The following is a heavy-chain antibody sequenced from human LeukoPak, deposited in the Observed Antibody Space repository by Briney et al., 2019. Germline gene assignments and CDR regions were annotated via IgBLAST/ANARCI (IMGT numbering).Heavy chain of an antibody. J-gene: IGHJ4*02. CDR1: GYTLTELS. Sequence: ASVKVSCKVSGYTLTELSMHWVRQAPGKGLEWMGGFDPEDGETIYAQMFQGRVTMTEDTSTDTAYMELSSLRSEDTAVYYCATGKWFGELLPFDYWGQGTLVTVSS. CDR3: ATGKWFGELLPFDY. D-gene: IGHD3-10*01. V-gene: IGHV1-24*01. CDR2: FDPEDGET.